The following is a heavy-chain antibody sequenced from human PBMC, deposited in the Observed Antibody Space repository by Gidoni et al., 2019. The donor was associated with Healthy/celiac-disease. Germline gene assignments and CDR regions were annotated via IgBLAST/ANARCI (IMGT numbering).Heavy chain of an antibody. CDR2: INSDGSST. CDR1: GFPFISYW. Sequence: QPGGSLRLSCAASGFPFISYWMHWFRQSPGKGLVGVSRINSDGSSTSYADSVKGRFTISRDNAKNTLYLQLNRLRAEETAVYYCARDTLGLGGSGRYWLVTPYDYYGMDVWGQGTTVTVSS. CDR3: ARDTLGLGGSGRYWLVTPYDYYGMDV. D-gene: IGHD3-10*01. J-gene: IGHJ6*02. V-gene: IGHV3-74*01.